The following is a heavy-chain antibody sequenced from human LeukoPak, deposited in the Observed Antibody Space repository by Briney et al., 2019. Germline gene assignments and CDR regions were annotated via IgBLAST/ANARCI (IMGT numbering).Heavy chain of an antibody. J-gene: IGHJ4*02. Sequence: ASVKVSCKASGFTFTSYDINWVRQASGQGLEWMGWMNPNNGNTGYAQKFQGRVTMTRDTSISTAYMELRGLRSEDTAVYYCAKDRSLGVTAAINYWGQGTLVTVSS. CDR2: MNPNNGNT. D-gene: IGHD2-2*02. V-gene: IGHV1-8*01. CDR3: AKDRSLGVTAAINY. CDR1: GFTFTSYD.